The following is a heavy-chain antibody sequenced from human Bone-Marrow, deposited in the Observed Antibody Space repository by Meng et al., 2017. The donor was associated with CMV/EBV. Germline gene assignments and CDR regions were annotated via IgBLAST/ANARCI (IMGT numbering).Heavy chain of an antibody. CDR2: IIPILGIA. D-gene: IGHD3-10*01. CDR3: ARDSRRYYGSGSYYYFDY. J-gene: IGHJ4*02. CDR1: GGTFSSYA. V-gene: IGHV1-69*10. Sequence: SVKVSCKASGGTFSSYAISWMRQAPGQGLEWMGGIIPILGIANYAQKFQGRVTITADKSTSTAYMELSSLRSEDTAVYYCARDSRRYYGSGSYYYFDYWGQGTLFTVSS.